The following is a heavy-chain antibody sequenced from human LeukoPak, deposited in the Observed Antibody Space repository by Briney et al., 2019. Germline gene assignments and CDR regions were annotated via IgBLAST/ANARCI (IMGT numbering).Heavy chain of an antibody. D-gene: IGHD5-12*01. J-gene: IGHJ4*02. V-gene: IGHV4-4*07. CDR2: IYTSGST. Sequence: SETLSLTCTVSGGSISSYYWSWIRQPAGKGLEWIGRIYTSGSTNYNPSLKSRVTMSVDTSKNQFSLKLSSVTAADTAVYYCARGNGYSGYDGEGFDYWGQGTLVTVSS. CDR1: GGSISSYY. CDR3: ARGNGYSGYDGEGFDY.